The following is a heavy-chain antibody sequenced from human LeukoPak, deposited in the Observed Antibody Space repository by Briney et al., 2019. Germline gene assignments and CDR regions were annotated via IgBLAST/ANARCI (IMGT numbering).Heavy chain of an antibody. CDR1: GYTFTSYY. D-gene: IGHD1-26*01. Sequence: ASVKVSCKASGYTFTSYYMHWVRQAPGQGLEWMGIINPSGGSTSYAQKFQGRATMTRDTSTSTVYMELSSLKSEDTAVYYCARDVGGSYTFDYWGQGTLVTVSS. V-gene: IGHV1-46*01. CDR2: INPSGGST. CDR3: ARDVGGSYTFDY. J-gene: IGHJ4*02.